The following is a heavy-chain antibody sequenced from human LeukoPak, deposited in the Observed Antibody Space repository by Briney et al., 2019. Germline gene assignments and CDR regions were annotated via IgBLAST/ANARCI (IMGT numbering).Heavy chain of an antibody. CDR3: AKDCGWLHFCS. D-gene: IGHD5-24*01. Sequence: GGSLRLSCAASGFTFRNYAMSWVRQAPGKGLEWVSAISGSGDSTYYADSVKGRFTISRDNSKNTLYLQMNSLKAEDTAIYYCAKDCGWLHFCSWGQGTLVTVSS. CDR1: GFTFRNYA. V-gene: IGHV3-23*01. CDR2: ISGSGDST. J-gene: IGHJ5*02.